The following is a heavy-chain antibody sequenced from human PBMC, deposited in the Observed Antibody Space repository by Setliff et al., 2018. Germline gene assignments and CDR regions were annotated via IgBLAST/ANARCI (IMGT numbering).Heavy chain of an antibody. CDR3: TRGGYDSGV. CDR2: IEPTDSYT. Sequence: PGESLKLACKASGYSFSNFWINWVRQLPGKGLEWMGRIEPTDSYTNYSPSFQGHVTISIDKSITTAYLHWSSLKAPDTAMYYCTRGGYDSGVWGQGTLVTVSS. D-gene: IGHD6-25*01. CDR1: GYSFSNFW. V-gene: IGHV5-10-1*01. J-gene: IGHJ4*02.